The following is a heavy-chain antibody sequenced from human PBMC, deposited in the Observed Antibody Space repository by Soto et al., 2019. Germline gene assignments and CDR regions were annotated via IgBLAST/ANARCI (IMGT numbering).Heavy chain of an antibody. CDR2: INPSGGST. CDR1: GSTFSNHI. V-gene: IGHV1-46*01. CDR3: ASPQEDYYGSGSYYNLYY. Sequence: ASVKVSCKASGSTFSNHIITWVRQAPGQGLEWMGIINPSGGSTSYAQKFQGRVTMTRDTSTSTVYMELSSLRSEDTAVYYCASPQEDYYGSGSYYNLYYWGQGTLVTVSS. D-gene: IGHD3-10*01. J-gene: IGHJ4*02.